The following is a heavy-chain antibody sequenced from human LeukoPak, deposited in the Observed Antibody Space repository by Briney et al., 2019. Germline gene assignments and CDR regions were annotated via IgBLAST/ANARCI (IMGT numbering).Heavy chain of an antibody. V-gene: IGHV1-2*02. CDR1: GYTFTGYY. CDR3: ASQGEGFLEWSLYYMDV. CDR2: INPNSGGT. Sequence: ASVKVSCKASGYTFTGYYMHWVRQAPGQGLEWMGWINPNSGGTNYAQKFQGRVTMTRDTSISTAYMELSRLRSDDTAVYYCASQGEGFLEWSLYYMDVWGKGTTVTVSS. D-gene: IGHD3-3*01. J-gene: IGHJ6*03.